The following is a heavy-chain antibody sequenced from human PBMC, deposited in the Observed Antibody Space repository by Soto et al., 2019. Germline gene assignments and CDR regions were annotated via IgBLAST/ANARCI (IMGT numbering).Heavy chain of an antibody. J-gene: IGHJ3*02. CDR1: GFTFSSYW. D-gene: IGHD7-27*01. V-gene: IGHV3-7*01. CDR3: AREGRLGSPLGAFDI. CDR2: IKQDGSEK. Sequence: GSLRLSCAASGFTFSSYWMSWVRQAPGKGLEWVANIKQDGSEKYYVDSVKGRFTISRDNAKNSLYLQMNSLRAEDTAVYYCAREGRLGSPLGAFDIWGQGTMVTVSS.